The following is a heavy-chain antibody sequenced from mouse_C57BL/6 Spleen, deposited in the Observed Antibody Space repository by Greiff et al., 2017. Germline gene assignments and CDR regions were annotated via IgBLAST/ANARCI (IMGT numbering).Heavy chain of an antibody. V-gene: IGHV1-26*01. J-gene: IGHJ4*01. D-gene: IGHD2-4*01. Sequence: EVKLEESGPELVKPGASVKISCKASGYTFTDYYMNWVKQSHGKSLEWIGDINPNNGGTSYNQKFKGKGTLTVDKSSSTAYMELRSLSSEDSAFYYCAYDYDGRYYAMDYWGQGTSVTVSS. CDR3: AYDYDGRYYAMDY. CDR2: INPNNGGT. CDR1: GYTFTDYY.